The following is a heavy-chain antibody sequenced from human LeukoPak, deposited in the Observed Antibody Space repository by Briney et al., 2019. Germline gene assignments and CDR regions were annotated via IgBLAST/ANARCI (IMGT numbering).Heavy chain of an antibody. CDR2: IIPIFGTA. J-gene: IGHJ6*03. V-gene: IGHV1-69*05. D-gene: IGHD6-13*01. Sequence: ASVKVSCKASGGTFSSYAISWVRQAPGQGLEWMGGIIPIFGTANYAQKFQGRVTITTDESTSTAYMELSSLRSEDTAVYYCARDKAAKRYYYYYYMDVWGKGTTVTVSS. CDR3: ARDKAAKRYYYYYYMDV. CDR1: GGTFSSYA.